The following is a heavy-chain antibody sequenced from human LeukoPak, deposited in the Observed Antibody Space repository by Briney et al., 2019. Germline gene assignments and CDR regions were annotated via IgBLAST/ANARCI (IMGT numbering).Heavy chain of an antibody. J-gene: IGHJ6*02. V-gene: IGHV3-30*03. CDR2: ISYDGSNK. CDR1: GFTFSSYG. CDR3: ARNSLIPRPYYYYGMDV. Sequence: GSLRLSCAASGFTFSSYGMHWVRQAPGKGLEWVAVISYDGSNKYYADSVKGRFTISRDNSKNTLYLQMNSLRAEDTAVYYCARNSLIPRPYYYYGMDVWGQGTTVTVSS. D-gene: IGHD2-2*02.